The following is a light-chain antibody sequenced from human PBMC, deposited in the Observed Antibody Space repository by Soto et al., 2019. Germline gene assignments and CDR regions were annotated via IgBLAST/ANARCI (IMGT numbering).Light chain of an antibody. CDR2: DAS. CDR1: QDISNY. Sequence: DIQMTQSPSSLSASAGDRVTITCQASQDISNYLYWYQQKPGKAPKLLIYDASSLESGVPSRFSGSGSGTEFTLTISSLQPDDFATYYCQQYNSYPITFGQGTRLEI. V-gene: IGKV1-5*01. CDR3: QQYNSYPIT. J-gene: IGKJ5*01.